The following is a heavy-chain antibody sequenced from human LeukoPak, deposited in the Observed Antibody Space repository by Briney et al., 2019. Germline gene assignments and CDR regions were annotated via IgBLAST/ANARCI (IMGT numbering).Heavy chain of an antibody. V-gene: IGHV4-30-4*08. J-gene: IGHJ3*02. CDR3: ARDSSMIWDAFGI. CDR2: IYYSGSS. Sequence: SETLSLTCTVSGGSISSGDYYWSWIRQPPGKGLEWIGYIYYSGSSSYNPSLKSRVTISVDTSKNQFSLKLSSVTAADTAVYYCARDSSMIWDAFGIWGQGTMVTVSS. D-gene: IGHD3/OR15-3a*01. CDR1: GGSISSGDYY.